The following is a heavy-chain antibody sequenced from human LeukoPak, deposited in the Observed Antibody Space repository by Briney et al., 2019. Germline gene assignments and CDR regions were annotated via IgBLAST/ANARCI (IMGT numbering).Heavy chain of an antibody. J-gene: IGHJ4*02. Sequence: PGRSLRLSCAASGFTFSVYGMHWVRQAPGKGLEWVGVIWNDGSNKYYADSVKGRFTISRDNSKNTLYLQMNSVRAEDTAVYYCAREVVGHVDTAMVLDYWGQGTLVTVSS. CDR3: AREVVGHVDTAMVLDY. CDR2: IWNDGSNK. CDR1: GFTFSVYG. V-gene: IGHV3-33*01. D-gene: IGHD5-18*01.